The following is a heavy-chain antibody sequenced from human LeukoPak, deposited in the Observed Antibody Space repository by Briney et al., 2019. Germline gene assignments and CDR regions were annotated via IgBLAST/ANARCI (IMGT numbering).Heavy chain of an antibody. CDR2: INSDGSST. Sequence: PGGSLRLSCAASGFTFSSYWMHWVPHAPGKGLVWVSRINSDGSSTSYADSVKGRFTISRDNAKNTLYLQMNSLRAEDTAVFYCARDPKNNYFDYWGQGTLVTVSS. J-gene: IGHJ4*02. CDR1: GFTFSSYW. V-gene: IGHV3-74*01. CDR3: ARDPKNNYFDY.